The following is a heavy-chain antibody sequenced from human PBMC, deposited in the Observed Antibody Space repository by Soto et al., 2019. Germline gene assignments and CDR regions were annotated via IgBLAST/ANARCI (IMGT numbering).Heavy chain of an antibody. D-gene: IGHD3-22*01. Sequence: SETLSLTCAVSGGSISSSNWWSWVRQPPGKGLEWIGEIYHSGSTNYNPSLKSRVTISVDKSKNQFSLKLSSVTAADTAVYYCARTIFTDYDRSGYYPSLDYWGQGTLVTVSS. CDR1: GGSISSSNW. V-gene: IGHV4-4*02. CDR3: ARTIFTDYDRSGYYPSLDY. J-gene: IGHJ4*02. CDR2: IYHSGST.